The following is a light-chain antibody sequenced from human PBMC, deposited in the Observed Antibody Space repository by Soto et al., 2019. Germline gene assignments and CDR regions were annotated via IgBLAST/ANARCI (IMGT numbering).Light chain of an antibody. CDR2: GAS. Sequence: IVLTQSPGTLSLSQGERATLSCRASQSVSSNLAWYQQKPGQAPRLLIYGASSRATGIPDRFSGSGSGTDFTLTISRLEPEDFAVYYCQQYNNWPPWTFGQGTNVDIK. V-gene: IGKV3-20*01. CDR3: QQYNNWPPWT. CDR1: QSVSSN. J-gene: IGKJ1*01.